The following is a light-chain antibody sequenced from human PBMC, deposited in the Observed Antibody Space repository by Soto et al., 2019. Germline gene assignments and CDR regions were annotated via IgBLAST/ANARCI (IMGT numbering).Light chain of an antibody. CDR2: DVS. CDR1: SSDVGGHDY. V-gene: IGLV2-14*03. J-gene: IGLJ2*01. CDR3: SSYATRTTGI. Sequence: QSALTQPASVSGSPGQSITISCTGSSSDVGGHDYVSWYQQHPGEAPKLIIYDVSNRPSGVSNRFSGSKSGNTASLTISGLQTEDEADYYCSSYATRTTGIFGGGTKVTVL.